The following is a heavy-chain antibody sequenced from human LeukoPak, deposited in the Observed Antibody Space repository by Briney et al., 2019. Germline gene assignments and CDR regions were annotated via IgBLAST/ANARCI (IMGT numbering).Heavy chain of an antibody. Sequence: GESLKISCKGSGYSFTSYWIGWVRQMPGKGLEWMGIIYPGDSDTRYSPSFQGQVTISADKSISTAYLQWSSLKASDTAMYYCARQVSSGWPSYYFDYWGQGTLVTVSS. V-gene: IGHV5-51*01. CDR3: ARQVSSGWPSYYFDY. CDR2: IYPGDSDT. D-gene: IGHD6-19*01. CDR1: GYSFTSYW. J-gene: IGHJ4*02.